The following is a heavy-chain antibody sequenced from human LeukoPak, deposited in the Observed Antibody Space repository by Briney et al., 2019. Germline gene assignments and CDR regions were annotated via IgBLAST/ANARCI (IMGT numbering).Heavy chain of an antibody. CDR2: IFHSGST. Sequence: RSSETLSLTCTVSGGSISSSSYYWGWIRQPPGKGLEWIGSIFHSGSTYYNPSLKSRVTISVDTSKNQFSLKLTSVTAADTAVYYCARSWFSTGPADYWGQGTLVTVSS. V-gene: IGHV4-39*01. CDR3: ARSWFSTGPADY. D-gene: IGHD6-13*01. CDR1: GGSISSSSYY. J-gene: IGHJ4*02.